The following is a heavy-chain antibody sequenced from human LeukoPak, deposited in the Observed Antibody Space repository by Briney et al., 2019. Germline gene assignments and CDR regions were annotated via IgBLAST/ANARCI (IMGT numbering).Heavy chain of an antibody. CDR3: AKDLSNWNDVTTPDY. J-gene: IGHJ4*02. D-gene: IGHD1-1*01. Sequence: GRSLRLSCAASGCTFSSYGMHWVRQAPGKGLEWVAFISFDGSNKYYGYFVKGRFTVSRDNSKNTLYLQMNSLRAEDTAVYYCAKDLSNWNDVTTPDYWGQGTLVTVCS. CDR1: GCTFSSYG. CDR2: ISFDGSNK. V-gene: IGHV3-30*18.